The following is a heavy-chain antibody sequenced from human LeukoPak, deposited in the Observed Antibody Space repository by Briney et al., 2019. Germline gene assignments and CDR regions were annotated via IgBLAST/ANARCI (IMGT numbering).Heavy chain of an antibody. J-gene: IGHJ4*02. CDR2: FDPEDGET. CDR3: ASLLPRNLYCSGGSCYSGPLDY. D-gene: IGHD2-15*01. Sequence: ASVKVSCKVSGYTLTELSMHWVRQAPGKGLEWMGGFDPEDGETIYAQKFQGRVTMTRNTSISTAYMELSSLRSEDTAVYYCASLLPRNLYCSGGSCYSGPLDYWGQGTLVTVSS. CDR1: GYTLTELS. V-gene: IGHV1-24*01.